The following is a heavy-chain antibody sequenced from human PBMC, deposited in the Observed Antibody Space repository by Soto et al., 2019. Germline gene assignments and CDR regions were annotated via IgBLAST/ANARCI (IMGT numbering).Heavy chain of an antibody. V-gene: IGHV3-23*01. D-gene: IGHD6-13*01. CDR3: AKDLVTRPPRVGVLPYYYYYGMDV. J-gene: IGHJ6*02. CDR2: ISGSGGST. CDR1: GFTFSSYA. Sequence: GGSLRLSCAASGFTFSSYAMSWVRQAPGKGLEWVSAISGSGGSTYYADSVKGRFTISRDNSKNTLYLQMNSLRAEDTAVYYCAKDLVTRPPRVGVLPYYYYYGMDVWGQGTTVTVSS.